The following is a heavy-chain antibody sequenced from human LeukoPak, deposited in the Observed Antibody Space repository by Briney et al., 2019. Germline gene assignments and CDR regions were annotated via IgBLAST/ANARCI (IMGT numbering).Heavy chain of an antibody. V-gene: IGHV4-4*02. CDR3: ATKRMRVPGDS. CDR2: IYHSGST. J-gene: IGHJ4*02. Sequence: PSETLSLTCAVSGGSISSSNWWSWLRQPPGNGREWIGEIYHSGSTNFNSSLKSRVTISVDKSKNQFSLNLTSVTAADTAVYYCATKRMRVPGDSWGQGTLVTVSS. CDR1: GGSISSSNW. D-gene: IGHD3-22*01.